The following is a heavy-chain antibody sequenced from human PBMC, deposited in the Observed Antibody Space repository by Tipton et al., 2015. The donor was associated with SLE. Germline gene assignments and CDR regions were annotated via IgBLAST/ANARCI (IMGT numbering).Heavy chain of an antibody. CDR3: ARAGVGYCNGGSCYTIDDFWFDP. CDR2: IYHSGST. J-gene: IGHJ5*02. D-gene: IGHD2-15*01. Sequence: TLSLTCAVSGGSISSGIWLSWVRQPPGKGLEWIGEIYHSGSTNYNPSLKSRVTISVDNSKNQFSLKLSSVTAADTAVYYCARAGVGYCNGGSCYTIDDFWFDPWGQGTLVTVSS. CDR1: GGSISSGIW. V-gene: IGHV4-4*02.